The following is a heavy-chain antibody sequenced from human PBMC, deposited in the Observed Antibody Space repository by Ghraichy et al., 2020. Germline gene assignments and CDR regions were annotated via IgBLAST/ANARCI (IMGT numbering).Heavy chain of an antibody. CDR3: AARVTPAY. Sequence: GSLRLSCAASGFSFTSHAMSWVRQAPGKGLEWVATITTTGDSTFYADSVEGRFTISRDNFKNILYLQLNNLRVEDSALYYCAARVTPAYWGQGTLVTVSS. CDR2: ITTTGDST. D-gene: IGHD4-17*01. V-gene: IGHV3-23*01. J-gene: IGHJ4*02. CDR1: GFSFTSHA.